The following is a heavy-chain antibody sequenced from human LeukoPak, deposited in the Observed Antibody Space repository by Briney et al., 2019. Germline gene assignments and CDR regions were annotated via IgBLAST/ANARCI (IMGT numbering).Heavy chain of an antibody. CDR3: ARGYPGIAAAGGGWFDP. D-gene: IGHD6-13*01. CDR2: INHSGST. Sequence: SETLSLTCAAYGGSFSGYYWSWIRQPPGKGLEWIGEINHSGSTNYNPSLKSRVTISVDTSKHQFSLKLSSVTAADTAVYYCARGYPGIAAAGGGWFDPWGQGTLVTVSS. CDR1: GGSFSGYY. J-gene: IGHJ5*02. V-gene: IGHV4-34*01.